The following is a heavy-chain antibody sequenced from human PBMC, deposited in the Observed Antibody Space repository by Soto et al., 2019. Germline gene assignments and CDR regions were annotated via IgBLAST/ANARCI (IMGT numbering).Heavy chain of an antibody. Sequence: TSETLSLTCFVSGDSINNTYWWSWVRQAPGKGLEWIGYIYYSGSTNYNPSLKSRVTISVDTSKNQFSLKLTSVTAADTAVYYYRGAIYVSHVFYIFFDPGGQGPLVTVSS. V-gene: IGHV4-4*02. CDR3: RGAIYVSHVFYIFFDP. CDR2: IYYSGST. J-gene: IGHJ5*02. CDR1: GDSINNTYW. D-gene: IGHD3-9*01.